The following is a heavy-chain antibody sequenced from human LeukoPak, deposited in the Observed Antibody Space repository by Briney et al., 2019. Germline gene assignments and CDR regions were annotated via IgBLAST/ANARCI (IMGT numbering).Heavy chain of an antibody. CDR2: INLNSGGT. V-gene: IGHV1-2*02. J-gene: IGHJ4*02. D-gene: IGHD3-10*01. CDR1: GYTFTGYY. Sequence: GASVKVSCKASGYTFTGYYMHWVRQAPGQGLEWMGWINLNSGGTNYAQKFQGRVAMTRDTSISTAYMELSRLRSDDTAVYYCAREGSAGSYSVYWGQGTLVTVSS. CDR3: AREGSAGSYSVY.